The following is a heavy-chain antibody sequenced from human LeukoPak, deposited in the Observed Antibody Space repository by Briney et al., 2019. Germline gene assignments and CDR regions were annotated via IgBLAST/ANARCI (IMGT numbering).Heavy chain of an antibody. CDR2: ITGDGGGT. CDR3: ARGHNSLSGVGDF. D-gene: IGHD1-14*01. CDR1: GFTFSMSA. J-gene: IGHJ4*02. Sequence: GGSLRLSCVASGFTFSMSAMNWVRQAPGKGLEYVAAITGDGGGTYYANSVKGRFTVSRDNSKDTLYLQMASLRSEDMGVYYCARGHNSLSGVGDFWGQGTLVTVSS. V-gene: IGHV3-64*01.